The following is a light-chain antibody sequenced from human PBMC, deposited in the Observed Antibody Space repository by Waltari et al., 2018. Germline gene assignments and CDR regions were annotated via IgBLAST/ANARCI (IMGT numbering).Light chain of an antibody. CDR3: QYYDSSLFGV. CDR2: DNT. V-gene: IGLV1-40*01. Sequence: QPVLTQPPSVSGAPGQRVTISFTGSPSNIGADYGVTWYQQLPGTAPKLLIFDNTNPPSGVPDRFSGSRSGTSASLAIAGLQDEDEADYYCQYYDSSLFGVFGGGTKLTVL. J-gene: IGLJ3*02. CDR1: PSNIGADYG.